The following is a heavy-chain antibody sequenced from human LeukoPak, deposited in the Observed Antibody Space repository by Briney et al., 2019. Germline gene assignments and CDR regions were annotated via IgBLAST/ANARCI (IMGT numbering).Heavy chain of an antibody. J-gene: IGHJ4*02. CDR1: GFSFSTFY. V-gene: IGHV3-66*04. Sequence: GGSLRLSCAASGFSFSTFYMSWVRQAPGKGLEWVSVLYTAGPTYYADSVQGRFTISRDNSKNTLYLQMNSLRAEDTAVYYCAKLLYYYDSSQPYWGQGTLVTVSS. CDR3: AKLLYYYDSSQPY. CDR2: LYTAGPT. D-gene: IGHD3-22*01.